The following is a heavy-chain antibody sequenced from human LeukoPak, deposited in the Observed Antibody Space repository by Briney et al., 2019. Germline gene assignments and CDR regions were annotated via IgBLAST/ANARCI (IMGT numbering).Heavy chain of an antibody. J-gene: IGHJ4*02. D-gene: IGHD2-15*01. V-gene: IGHV5-51*01. CDR1: GYSFTSYW. Sequence: GESLQISCKGSGYSFTSYWIGWVRQMPGKGLEWMGIIYPGGSDTRYSPSFQGQVTISADKSISTAYLQWSSLKASDTAMYYCARHPYCSGGSCYSDYWGQGTLVTVSS. CDR3: ARHPYCSGGSCYSDY. CDR2: IYPGGSDT.